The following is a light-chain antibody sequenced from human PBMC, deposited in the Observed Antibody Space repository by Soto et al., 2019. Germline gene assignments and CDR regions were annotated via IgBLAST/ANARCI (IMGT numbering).Light chain of an antibody. CDR3: KQYNSWPIT. Sequence: EVLMTQSPDTLYVSPGERVTLSCRASQSVSDNLAWYQQKPGQGPRLLVYRASTRTLGIPARFSGSESGTEFTLTISSLQSEDFAVYYCKQYNSWPITFCQGTRLEIK. V-gene: IGKV3-15*01. CDR1: QSVSDN. CDR2: RAS. J-gene: IGKJ5*01.